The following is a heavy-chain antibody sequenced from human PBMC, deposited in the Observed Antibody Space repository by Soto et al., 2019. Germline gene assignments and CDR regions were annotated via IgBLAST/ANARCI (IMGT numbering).Heavy chain of an antibody. V-gene: IGHV1-2*02. J-gene: IGHJ6*02. CDR1: GYTFTGYY. CDR3: ASPPGDSSSSQNYYYYGMDV. Sequence: QVQLVQSGAEVKKPGASVKVSCKASGYTFTGYYMHWVRQAPGQGLEWMGWINPNSGGTNYAQKFQGRVTMTRDTSISTAYMELSRLRSDDTAVYYCASPPGDSSSSQNYYYYGMDVWGQGTTVTVSS. CDR2: INPNSGGT. D-gene: IGHD6-6*01.